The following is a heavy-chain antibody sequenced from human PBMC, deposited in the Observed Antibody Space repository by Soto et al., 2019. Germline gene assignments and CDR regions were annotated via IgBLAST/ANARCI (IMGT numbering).Heavy chain of an antibody. V-gene: IGHV1-69*13. D-gene: IGHD4-17*01. CDR2: IIPIFGTA. CDR3: ARDPYGDYTTGYYGMDV. CDR1: GGTFSSYA. J-gene: IGHJ6*02. Sequence: SVKVSCKASGGTFSSYAISWVRQAPGQGLEWMGGIIPIFGTANYAQKFQGRVTITAGESTSTAYMELSSLRSEDTAVYYCARDPYGDYTTGYYGMDVWGQGTTVTSP.